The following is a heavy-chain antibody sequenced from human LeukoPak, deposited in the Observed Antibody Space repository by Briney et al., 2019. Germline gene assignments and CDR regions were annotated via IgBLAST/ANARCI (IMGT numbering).Heavy chain of an antibody. V-gene: IGHV1-69*13. CDR1: GGTFSSYA. J-gene: IGHJ4*02. CDR2: IIPIFGTA. Sequence: SVKVSCKASGGTFSSYAISWVRQAPGQGLEWMGGIIPIFGTANYAQKFQGRVTITADESTSTAYMELSSLRSEDTAVYYCARGIGVRYFDWLLPFDYWGQGTLVTVSS. CDR3: ARGIGVRYFDWLLPFDY. D-gene: IGHD3-9*01.